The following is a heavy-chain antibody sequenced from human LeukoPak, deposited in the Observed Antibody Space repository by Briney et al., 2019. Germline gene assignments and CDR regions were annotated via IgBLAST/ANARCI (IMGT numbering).Heavy chain of an antibody. CDR2: INSDGRST. V-gene: IGHV3-74*01. Sequence: GGSLSLSCALSVFTFCIYCTHCVRRAPGEGVVCVSRINSDGRSTSYADSVKGRFTISRDNAKNTLYLQMNSLRAEDTAVYDGARDGYGTYGYWGQGTLVTVSS. CDR1: VFTFCIYC. J-gene: IGHJ4*02. D-gene: IGHD1-1*01. CDR3: ARDGYGTYGY.